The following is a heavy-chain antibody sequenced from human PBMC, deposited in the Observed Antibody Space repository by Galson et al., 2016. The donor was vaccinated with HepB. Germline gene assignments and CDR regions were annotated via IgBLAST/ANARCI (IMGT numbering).Heavy chain of an antibody. CDR1: GGSVSSGGYFY. J-gene: IGHJ4*02. Sequence: TLSLTCTISGGSVSSGGYFYWSWIRQHPGKGLEWIGYIFYSGGTYNNPSLKSRVSISVDTSKKQFSLKLSSVTGADTAVYYCAGGGDSRGYYLDSWGQGILVTVSS. D-gene: IGHD3-22*01. CDR2: IFYSGGT. CDR3: AGGGDSRGYYLDS. V-gene: IGHV4-31*03.